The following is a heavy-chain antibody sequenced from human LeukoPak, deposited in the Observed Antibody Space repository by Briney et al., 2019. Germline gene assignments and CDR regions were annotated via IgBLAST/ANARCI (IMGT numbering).Heavy chain of an antibody. CDR2: ISYDGSNK. J-gene: IGHJ4*02. D-gene: IGHD3-22*01. V-gene: IGHV3-30*18. CDR1: GFTFSSYG. CDR3: ANPADLRYYDSSGYLY. Sequence: GGSLRLSCAASGFTFSSYGMHWVRQAPGKGLEWVAVISYDGSNKYYADSVKGRFTISRDNSKNTLYLQMNSLRAEDTAVYYCANPADLRYYDSSGYLYWGQGTLVTVSS.